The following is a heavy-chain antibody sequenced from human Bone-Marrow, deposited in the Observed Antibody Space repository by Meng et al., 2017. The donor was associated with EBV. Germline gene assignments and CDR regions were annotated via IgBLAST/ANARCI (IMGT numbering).Heavy chain of an antibody. D-gene: IGHD2-15*01. V-gene: IGHV4-30-4*01. J-gene: IGHJ4*02. CDR2: MYYNGIT. Sequence: QGQLQESGPGLVKLSQTLSLTCSVSGCSISTGYYYWTWIRQPPGKGLEWIGYMYYNGITYYNPSLKSRVTISGDSSKNQFSLKLTSVTAADTAVYFCARGSSFCSGGSCFENWGQGTLVTVSS. CDR1: GCSISTGYYY. CDR3: ARGSSFCSGGSCFEN.